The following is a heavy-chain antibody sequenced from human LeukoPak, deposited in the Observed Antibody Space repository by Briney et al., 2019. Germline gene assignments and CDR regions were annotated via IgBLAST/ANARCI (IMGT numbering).Heavy chain of an antibody. CDR1: GFTFSSYA. D-gene: IGHD6-13*01. J-gene: IGHJ4*02. CDR2: VSGSGGST. Sequence: GGSLRLSCAASGFTFSSYAMSWVRQAPGKGLEWVSGVSGSGGSTYYADSVKGRFTISKDNSKNTLYLQMNSLRAEDTAVYYCARSPRQQLVNPYYFDYWGQGTLVTVSS. V-gene: IGHV3-23*01. CDR3: ARSPRQQLVNPYYFDY.